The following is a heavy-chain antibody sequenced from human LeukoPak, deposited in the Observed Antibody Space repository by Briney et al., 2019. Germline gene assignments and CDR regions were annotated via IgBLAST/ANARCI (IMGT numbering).Heavy chain of an antibody. J-gene: IGHJ6*03. Sequence: GGSLRLSCAASGFTFSSYEMNWVRQAPGKGLEWVSYISSSGSTIYYADSVKGRFTISRDNAKNSLYLQMNSLRAEDTAVYYCEIAAAGTGYYYYMDVWGKGTTVTVSS. CDR3: EIAAAGTGYYYYMDV. CDR2: ISSSGSTI. D-gene: IGHD6-13*01. V-gene: IGHV3-48*03. CDR1: GFTFSSYE.